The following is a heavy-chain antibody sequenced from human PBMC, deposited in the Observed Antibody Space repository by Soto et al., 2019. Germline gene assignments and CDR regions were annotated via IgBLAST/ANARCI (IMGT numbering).Heavy chain of an antibody. CDR2: IWYDGSNK. J-gene: IGHJ6*02. Sequence: QVQLVESGGGVVQPGRSLRLSCAASGFTFSSYGMHWVRQAPGKGLEWVAVIWYDGSNKYYADSVKGRFTISRDNSKNTLYMQKNSLRAEDTAVYYCAREKKDTAIAPGLFRYGMDVWGQGTTVTVSS. D-gene: IGHD5-18*01. CDR1: GFTFSSYG. CDR3: AREKKDTAIAPGLFRYGMDV. V-gene: IGHV3-33*01.